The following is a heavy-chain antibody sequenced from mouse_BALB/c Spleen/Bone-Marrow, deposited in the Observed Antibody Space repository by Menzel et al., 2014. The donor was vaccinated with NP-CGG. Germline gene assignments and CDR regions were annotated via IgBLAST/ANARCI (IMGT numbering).Heavy chain of an antibody. CDR1: GYTFTSYW. J-gene: IGHJ2*01. V-gene: IGHV1-61*01. CDR2: IDPSDSET. CDR3: ARWGAYFDY. Sequence: QVQLKDSGAELVRPGTPVKLSCKASGYTFTSYWMNWVKQRPGRGLEWIGRIDPSDSETHYNQKFKDKATLTVDKSSSAAYIQLSSLTSEDSAVYYCARWGAYFDYWGQGTTLTVSS.